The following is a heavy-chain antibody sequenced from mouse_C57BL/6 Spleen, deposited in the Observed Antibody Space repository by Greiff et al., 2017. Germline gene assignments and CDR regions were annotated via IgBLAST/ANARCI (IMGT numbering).Heavy chain of an antibody. CDR2: IWGDGST. CDR1: GFSLTSYG. J-gene: IGHJ3*01. V-gene: IGHV2-3*01. Sequence: QVQLQQSGPGLVAPSQCLSITCTASGFSLTSYGVSWVRQPPGKGLEWLGVIWGDGSTNYHSALISRLGISKDNTKRQVILILNRLHTDDAATYYCAKPCYDGPFAYWGQGTLVTVSA. CDR3: AKPCYDGPFAY. D-gene: IGHD2-3*01.